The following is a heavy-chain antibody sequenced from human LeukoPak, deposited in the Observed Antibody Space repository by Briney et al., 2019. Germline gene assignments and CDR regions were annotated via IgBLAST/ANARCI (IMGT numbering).Heavy chain of an antibody. D-gene: IGHD2-8*01. CDR3: VGGSTEYANAYAH. Sequence: GGSLRLSCAASGFTFNNYGMSWVRQAAGKGLQWVSSINTNGASTYYADSVKGRFTISRYNSNNMVYLQMNSLRVEETAIYYCVGGSTEYANAYAHWGQGTLVTVSS. V-gene: IGHV3-23*01. CDR2: INTNGAST. CDR1: GFTFNNYG. J-gene: IGHJ4*02.